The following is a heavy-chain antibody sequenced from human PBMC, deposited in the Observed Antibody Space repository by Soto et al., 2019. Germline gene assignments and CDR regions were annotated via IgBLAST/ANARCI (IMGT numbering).Heavy chain of an antibody. J-gene: IGHJ4*02. V-gene: IGHV3-21*01. D-gene: IGHD5-18*01. CDR1: GFTFSSYS. CDR3: AGYQPGYSYGSGLGN. Sequence: EVQLVESGGGLVKPGGSLRLSCAASGFTFSSYSMNWVRQAPGKGLEWVSSISSSSSYIYYADSVKGRFTISRDNAKNSLYLKKTALSAGDTGVYYCAGYQPGYSYGSGLGNWAQEPLLTLSS. CDR2: ISSSSSYI.